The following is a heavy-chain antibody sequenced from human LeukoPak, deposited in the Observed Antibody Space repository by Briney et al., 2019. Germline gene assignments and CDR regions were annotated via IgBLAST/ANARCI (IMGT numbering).Heavy chain of an antibody. CDR1: GYTFTGYY. CDR3: AGMRFGGGRILDY. Sequence: ASVKVSCKASGYTFTGYYMHWVRQAPGQGLEWMGWINPNSGGTNYAQKFQGWVTMTRDTSISTAYMELSRLRSDDTAVYYCAGMRFGGGRILDYWGQGTLVTVSS. CDR2: INPNSGGT. J-gene: IGHJ4*02. D-gene: IGHD3-16*01. V-gene: IGHV1-2*04.